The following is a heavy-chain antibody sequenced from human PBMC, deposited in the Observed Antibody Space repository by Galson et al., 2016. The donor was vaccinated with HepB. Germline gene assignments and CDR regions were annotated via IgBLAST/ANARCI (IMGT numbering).Heavy chain of an antibody. CDR2: ISRDGSFT. CDR1: SFW. V-gene: IGHV3-74*01. J-gene: IGHJ3*01. Sequence: SFWMHWVRHVPGKGLLWVSRISRDGSFTNYSDSVKVRFTVSRDNFKKKLSLQMNDLRVEDTATYYCTRGEVTKFSDAFDLWGPGTMVSVSS. CDR3: TRGEVTKFSDAFDL.